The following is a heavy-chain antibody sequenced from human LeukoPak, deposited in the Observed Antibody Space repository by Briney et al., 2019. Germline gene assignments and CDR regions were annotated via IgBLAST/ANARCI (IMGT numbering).Heavy chain of an antibody. Sequence: GGSLRLSCAASGFTFSSYSMNWVRQAPGKGLEWVSSISSSSSYIYYADSVKGRFTISRDNAKNSLHLQMNSLRAEDTAVYYCAREDGDYVFDYWGQGTLVTVSS. CDR1: GFTFSSYS. J-gene: IGHJ4*02. CDR2: ISSSSSYI. D-gene: IGHD4-17*01. V-gene: IGHV3-21*01. CDR3: AREDGDYVFDY.